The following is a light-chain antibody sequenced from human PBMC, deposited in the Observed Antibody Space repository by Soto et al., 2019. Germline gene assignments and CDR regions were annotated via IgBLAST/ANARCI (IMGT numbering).Light chain of an antibody. CDR1: SGSVSASYY. CDR2: STN. Sequence: QTVVTQEPSFSVSPGGTVTLTCALSSGSVSASYYPSWYQQTPGQAPRTLIYSTNTRSSGVPDRFSGSILGNKAALTITGAHADDESDYYCVLYMGSGSWVFGGGTQLTVL. J-gene: IGLJ3*02. V-gene: IGLV8-61*01. CDR3: VLYMGSGSWV.